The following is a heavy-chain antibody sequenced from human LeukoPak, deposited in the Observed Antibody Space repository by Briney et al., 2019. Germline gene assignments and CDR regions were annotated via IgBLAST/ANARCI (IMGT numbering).Heavy chain of an antibody. V-gene: IGHV3-13*04. CDR1: GFTISSYD. D-gene: IGHD6-19*01. CDR3: VREARGPGWYYLDY. Sequence: GGSLRLSCVASGFTISSYDMHWVRQPTGRGLEWVSAIGTSGNTYYPGSVKGRFTISRESAKNSLYLQMNSLRAGDTAVYYCVREARGPGWYYLDYWGQGTLVTVSS. J-gene: IGHJ4*02. CDR2: IGTSGNT.